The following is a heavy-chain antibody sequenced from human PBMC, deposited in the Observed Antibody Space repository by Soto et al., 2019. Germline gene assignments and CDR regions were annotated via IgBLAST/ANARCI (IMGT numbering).Heavy chain of an antibody. D-gene: IGHD3-3*01. CDR1: GITFNNFA. CDR3: AKAIGRSFGNGYYIYS. CDR2: ISANSATT. Sequence: GWSLRLSCVASGITFNNFAMNWVGLSPGKGLEWVSSISANSATTYYADSVKGRFIISRDNTKSTVYLHMSGLSAEDTALYYYAKAIGRSFGNGYYIYSWAQGTQVTVSS. J-gene: IGHJ4*02. V-gene: IGHV3-23*01.